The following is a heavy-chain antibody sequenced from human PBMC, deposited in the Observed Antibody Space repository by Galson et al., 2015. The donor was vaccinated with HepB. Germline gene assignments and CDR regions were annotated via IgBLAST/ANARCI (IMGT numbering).Heavy chain of an antibody. J-gene: IGHJ4*02. CDR3: AKERTYTSGWRAGDF. Sequence: SLRLSCAASGFTFIDYAMSWVRQGPGKGLEWVSGISGSGGSTNCAGSVKGRFTISRDNSKDTLYLQMNSLRAEDTAIYFCAKERTYTSGWRAGDFWGQGILVAVSS. D-gene: IGHD6-19*01. CDR2: ISGSGGST. CDR1: GFTFIDYA. V-gene: IGHV3-23*01.